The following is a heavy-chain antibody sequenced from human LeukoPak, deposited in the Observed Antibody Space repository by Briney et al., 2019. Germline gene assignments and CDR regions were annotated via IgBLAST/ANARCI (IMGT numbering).Heavy chain of an antibody. J-gene: IGHJ4*02. V-gene: IGHV3-21*01. D-gene: IGHD1-1*01. CDR2: ISSSSNYK. Sequence: PGGSLRLSCVASGFTFSSYSMNWVRQAPGKGLEWVSSISSSSNYKYYTDSVKGRFTISRDNAKNSLYLQMNSLRAEDTAVYYCARSAAGTYYWGQGTLVTVSS. CDR1: GFTFSSYS. CDR3: ARSAAGTYY.